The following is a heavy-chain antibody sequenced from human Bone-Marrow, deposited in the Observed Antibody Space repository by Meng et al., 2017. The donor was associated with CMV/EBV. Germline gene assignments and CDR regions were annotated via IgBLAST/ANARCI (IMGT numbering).Heavy chain of an antibody. Sequence: ESLKISCTVSGGSISSSSYYWGWIRQPPGKGLEWIGSIYYSGSTYYNPSLKSRVTISVDTSKNQFSLKLSSVTAADTAVYYCARVEMATIWLFDPWGQGTLVTVSS. CDR2: IYYSGST. CDR3: ARVEMATIWLFDP. D-gene: IGHD5-24*01. V-gene: IGHV4-39*07. CDR1: GGSISSSSYY. J-gene: IGHJ5*02.